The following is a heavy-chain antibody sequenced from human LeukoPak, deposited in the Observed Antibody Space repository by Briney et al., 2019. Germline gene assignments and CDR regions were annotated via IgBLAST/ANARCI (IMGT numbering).Heavy chain of an antibody. CDR1: GGTFSSYA. CDR2: IIPIFGTA. J-gene: IGHJ4*02. CDR3: ARDRSSSWSPFFDY. D-gene: IGHD6-13*01. Sequence: SVKVSCKASGGTFSSYAISWVRQAPGQGLEWMGGIIPIFGTANYAQKFQGRVTITADKSTSTAYMELRSLRSDDTAVYYCARDRSSSWSPFFDYWGQGTLVTVSS. V-gene: IGHV1-69*06.